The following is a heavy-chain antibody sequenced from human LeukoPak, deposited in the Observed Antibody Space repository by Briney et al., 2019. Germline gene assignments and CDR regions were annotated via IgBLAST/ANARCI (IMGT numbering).Heavy chain of an antibody. CDR2: ISGSGGFT. Sequence: GGSLRLSCAASGFTFSSYAMSWVRQAPGKGLEWVSGISGSGGFTYYADSVKGRFTISRDSSKNTLYLQMNSLSAEDTAVYYCTKDRAAVYFFDYWGQGTLVTVSS. V-gene: IGHV3-23*01. D-gene: IGHD3-9*01. CDR3: TKDRAAVYFFDY. J-gene: IGHJ4*02. CDR1: GFTFSSYA.